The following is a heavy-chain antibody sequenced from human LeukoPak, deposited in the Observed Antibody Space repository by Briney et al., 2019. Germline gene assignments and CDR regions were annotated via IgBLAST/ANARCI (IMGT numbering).Heavy chain of an antibody. D-gene: IGHD3-22*01. CDR1: GFTISSYG. V-gene: IGHV3-33*01. J-gene: IGHJ4*02. Sequence: RSLRLSCAASGFTISSYGMHWVRQAPGKGLEWVAVIWYGGSNKYYADSVKGRFTISRDNYKNAQYLQMNGLRAEDTAVYFRARDLPGYYDSSGYYGGLHYGGQGPLVTVP. CDR3: ARDLPGYYDSSGYYGGLHY. CDR2: IWYGGSNK.